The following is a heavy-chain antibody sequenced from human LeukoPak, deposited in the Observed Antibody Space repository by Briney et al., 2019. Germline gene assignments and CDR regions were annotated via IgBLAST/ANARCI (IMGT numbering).Heavy chain of an antibody. D-gene: IGHD5/OR15-5a*01. CDR3: EIVSSYYYNGMDV. V-gene: IGHV4-30-4*01. CDR2: ISYSGNT. CDR1: GGSISNTDSY. Sequence: SETLSLTCTVSGGSISNTDSYWNWIRQPPGKGLEWIGFISYSGNTYSTPSLESRLTISIDTAKNQFSLSLSSVTAADTAVCAREIVSSYYYNGMDVWGQGTTVTVSS. J-gene: IGHJ6*02.